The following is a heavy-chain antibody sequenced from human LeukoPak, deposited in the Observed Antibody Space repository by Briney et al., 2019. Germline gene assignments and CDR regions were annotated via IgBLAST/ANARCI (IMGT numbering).Heavy chain of an antibody. V-gene: IGHV4-39*07. CDR3: ASFGDSSGYSPVDY. J-gene: IGHJ4*02. CDR2: IYYSGST. D-gene: IGHD3-22*01. CDR1: GGSISSSSYY. Sequence: SETLSLTCTVSGGSISSSSYYWGWIRQPPGKGLEWIGSIYYSGSTYYNPSLKSRVTISVDTSKNQFSLKLSSVTAADTAVYYCASFGDSSGYSPVDYWGQGTLVTVSS.